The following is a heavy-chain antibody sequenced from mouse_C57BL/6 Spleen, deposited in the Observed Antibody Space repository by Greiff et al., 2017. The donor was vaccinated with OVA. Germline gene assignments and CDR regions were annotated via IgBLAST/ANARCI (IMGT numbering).Heavy chain of an antibody. V-gene: IGHV14-4*01. CDR2: IVPENGDT. Sequence: EVQLQQSGAELVRPGASVKLSCTASGFNIKDDYMHWVKQRPEQGLEWIGWIVPENGDTEYASKFQGKATITADTSSNTASLQLSSLTSGDTADYYCTIYYDYDAWFAYWGQGTLVTVSA. CDR1: GFNIKDDY. CDR3: TIYYDYDAWFAY. D-gene: IGHD2-4*01. J-gene: IGHJ3*01.